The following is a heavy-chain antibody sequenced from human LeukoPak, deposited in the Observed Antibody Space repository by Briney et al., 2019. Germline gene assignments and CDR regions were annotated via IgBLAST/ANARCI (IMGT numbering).Heavy chain of an antibody. CDR1: GYTFASYY. V-gene: IGHV1-46*01. CDR3: AREQNFNYYYDSSGYYYGY. Sequence: ASVKVSCKASGYTFASYYMHWVRQAPGQGLEWMGIINPSGGSTSYAQKFQGRVTMTRDTSTSTVYMELSSLRSEDTAVYYCAREQNFNYYYDSSGYYYGYWGQGTLVTVSS. J-gene: IGHJ4*02. CDR2: INPSGGST. D-gene: IGHD3-22*01.